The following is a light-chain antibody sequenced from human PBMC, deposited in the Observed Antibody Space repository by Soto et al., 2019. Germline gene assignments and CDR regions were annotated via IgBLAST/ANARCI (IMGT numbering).Light chain of an antibody. J-gene: IGLJ1*01. V-gene: IGLV3-25*03. CDR3: QSADSSGTYV. Sequence: YELTQPPSVSVSPGQTARITCSGDALPKQFAYWYQQKPGQAPVLLIYKDSERPSGIPERFSGSRSGTTVTLTISGVQAEDEADYYCQSADSSGTYVFGTGTKVTVL. CDR1: ALPKQF. CDR2: KDS.